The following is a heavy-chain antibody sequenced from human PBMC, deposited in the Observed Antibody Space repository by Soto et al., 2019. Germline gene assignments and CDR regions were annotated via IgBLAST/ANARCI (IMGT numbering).Heavy chain of an antibody. Sequence: GGSLRLSCAASGFTFSNYATACVRQPPGEGLEWVSAISPSATDTFYADSVRGRFTIFRDNSKNTLYLQMNSLRAGDTAVYYCLKRSGTSGPFDDWGQGALVTVSS. CDR1: GFTFSNYA. CDR3: LKRSGTSGPFDD. D-gene: IGHD3-10*01. J-gene: IGHJ4*02. V-gene: IGHV3-23*01. CDR2: ISPSATDT.